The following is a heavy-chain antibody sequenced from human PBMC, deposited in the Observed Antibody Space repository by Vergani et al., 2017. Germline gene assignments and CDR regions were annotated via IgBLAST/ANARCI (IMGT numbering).Heavy chain of an antibody. Sequence: QVQLVQSGAEVKKPGASVKVSCKASGYTFTGYYMHWVRQAPGQGLEWMGWINPNSGGTNYAQKFQGRVTMTRDTSISTAYMELSRLRSDDTAVYYCARETPPDYYDSSDKAFDIWGQGTMVTVSS. CDR2: INPNSGGT. D-gene: IGHD3-22*01. CDR1: GYTFTGYY. CDR3: ARETPPDYYDSSDKAFDI. J-gene: IGHJ3*02. V-gene: IGHV1-2*02.